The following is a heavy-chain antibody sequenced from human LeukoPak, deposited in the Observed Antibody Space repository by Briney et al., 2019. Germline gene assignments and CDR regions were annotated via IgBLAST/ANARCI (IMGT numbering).Heavy chain of an antibody. Sequence: GRSLRLSCAASGFTFSSYGMHWVRQAPGKGLEWVAFIRYDGSNKYYADSVKGRFTISRDNSKNTLYLQMNSLRAEDTAVYYCAKVASIVGATYSPFDYWGQGTLVTVSS. V-gene: IGHV3-30*02. CDR2: IRYDGSNK. CDR1: GFTFSSYG. CDR3: AKVASIVGATYSPFDY. J-gene: IGHJ4*02. D-gene: IGHD1-26*01.